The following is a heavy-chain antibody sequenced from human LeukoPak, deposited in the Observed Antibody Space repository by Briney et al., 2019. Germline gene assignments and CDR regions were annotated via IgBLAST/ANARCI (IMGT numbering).Heavy chain of an antibody. CDR2: IWYDGSNK. J-gene: IGHJ3*02. CDR1: GFTFSSYG. CDR3: ARDQYVVVVKGDAFDI. D-gene: IGHD2-21*01. V-gene: IGHV3-33*01. Sequence: PGGSLRLSCAASGFTFSSYGMHWVRQAPGKGLEWVAVIWYDGSNKYYADSVKGRFTISRDNSKNTLYLQINSLRAEDTAVYYCARDQYVVVVKGDAFDIWGQGTMVTVSS.